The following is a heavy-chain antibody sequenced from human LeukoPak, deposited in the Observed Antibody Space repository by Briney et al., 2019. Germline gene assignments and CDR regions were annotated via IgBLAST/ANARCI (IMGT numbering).Heavy chain of an antibody. CDR3: ARDHYDVLTGYYNGMDV. D-gene: IGHD3-9*01. CDR1: GGSISNYY. J-gene: IGHJ6*02. Sequence: SETLSLICTVSGGSISNYYWSWIRQPPGKGLEWIGYIYYSGNTNYNPSLKSRVTISVDTSKKQFSLKLSSVTAADTAVYYCARDHYDVLTGYYNGMDVWGQGTTVTVSS. CDR2: IYYSGNT. V-gene: IGHV4-59*01.